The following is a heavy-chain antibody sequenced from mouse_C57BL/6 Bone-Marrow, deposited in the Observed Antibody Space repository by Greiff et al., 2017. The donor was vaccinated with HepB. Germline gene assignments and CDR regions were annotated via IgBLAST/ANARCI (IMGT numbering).Heavy chain of an antibody. V-gene: IGHV1-64*01. J-gene: IGHJ2*01. CDR3: EKLWLRRRRSGYFDY. Sequence: QVQLQQPGAELVKPGASVKLSCKASGYTFTSYWMHWVKQRPGQGLEWIGMIHPNSGSTNYNEKFKSKATLTVDKSSSTAYMQLSSLTSDDSAVYYCEKLWLRRRRSGYFDYWGQGTTLTVSS. CDR1: GYTFTSYW. D-gene: IGHD2-2*01. CDR2: IHPNSGST.